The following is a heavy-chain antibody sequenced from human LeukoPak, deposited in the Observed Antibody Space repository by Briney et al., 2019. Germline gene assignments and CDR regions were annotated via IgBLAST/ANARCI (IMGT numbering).Heavy chain of an antibody. D-gene: IGHD3-3*01. CDR3: AKVFWSGLNFDY. CDR1: GFTFSSYA. J-gene: IGHJ4*02. V-gene: IGHV3-30*18. Sequence: PGGSLRLSCAASGFTFSSYAMSWVRQAPGKGLEWVAVISYDGSNKYYADSVKGRFTISRDNSKNTLYLQMNSLRAEDTAVYYCAKVFWSGLNFDYWGQGTLVTVSS. CDR2: ISYDGSNK.